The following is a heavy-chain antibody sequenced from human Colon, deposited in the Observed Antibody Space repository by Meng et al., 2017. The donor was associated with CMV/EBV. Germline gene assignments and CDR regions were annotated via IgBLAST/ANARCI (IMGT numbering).Heavy chain of an antibody. D-gene: IGHD5-18*01. CDR3: AKDNVDTAMADYYYYGMDV. CDR2: IWYDGSNK. V-gene: IGHV3-33*06. CDR1: GFTLSSCG. Sequence: GESLKISCAASGFTLSSCGMHWVRQAPGKGLEWVAVIWYDGSNKYYADSVKGRFTISRDNSKNTLYLQMNSLRAEDTAVYYCAKDNVDTAMADYYYYGMDVWGQGTTVTVSS. J-gene: IGHJ6*02.